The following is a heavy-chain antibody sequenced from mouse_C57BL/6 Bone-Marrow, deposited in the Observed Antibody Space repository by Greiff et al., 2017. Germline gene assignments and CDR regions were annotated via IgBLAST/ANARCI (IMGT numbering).Heavy chain of an antibody. CDR3: TRVGYDGDYERDY. CDR2: IDPETGGT. Sequence: QVQLKQSGAELVRPGASVTLSCKASGYTFTDYEMHWVKQTPVHGLEWIGAIDPETGGTAYNQKFKGKAILTADKSSSTAYMELRSLTSEDSAVYYCTRVGYDGDYERDYGGQGTTLTDSS. CDR1: GYTFTDYE. D-gene: IGHD2-3*01. J-gene: IGHJ2*01. V-gene: IGHV1-15*01.